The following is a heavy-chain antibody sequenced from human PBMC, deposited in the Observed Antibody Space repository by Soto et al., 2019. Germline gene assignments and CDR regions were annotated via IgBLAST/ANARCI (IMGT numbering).Heavy chain of an antibody. D-gene: IGHD2-21*02. CDR2: INAGNGNT. Sequence: ASVKVSCKASGYTFTREAMHWVRQAPGQRLEWMGWINAGNGNTKYSQKFQGRVPIPRYTYASTAYRELSSLRSEDTAVYYWARDSRCGGDCDDYWGQGTLVTVSS. V-gene: IGHV1-3*01. CDR3: ARDSRCGGDCDDY. CDR1: GYTFTREA. J-gene: IGHJ4*02.